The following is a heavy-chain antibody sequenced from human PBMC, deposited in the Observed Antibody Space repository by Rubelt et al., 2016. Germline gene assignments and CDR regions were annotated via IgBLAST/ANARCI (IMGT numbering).Heavy chain of an antibody. CDR2: IHYSGST. CDR1: GGSMSYYY. CDR3: ARVQRAGLLWDV. J-gene: IGHJ6*02. Sequence: QVQLQESGPGLVKPSETLSLTCTVSGGSMSYYYWSWIRQSPGKGLEWIGNIHYSGSTNYNPSLKSRVTISVDTSKNQFSLKLSSLTAVDTAVYFCARVQRAGLLWDVWGHGTAVTVSS. V-gene: IGHV4-59*12. D-gene: IGHD3-10*01.